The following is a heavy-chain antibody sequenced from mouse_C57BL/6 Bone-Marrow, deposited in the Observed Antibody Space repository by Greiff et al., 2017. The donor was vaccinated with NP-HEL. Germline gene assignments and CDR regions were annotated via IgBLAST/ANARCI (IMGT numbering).Heavy chain of an antibody. CDR2: ISNGGGST. Sequence: EVMLVESGGGLVQPGGSLKLSCAASGFTFSDYYMYWVRQTPEKRLEWVAYISNGGGSTYYPDTVKGRFTISSDNAKNTLYLQMSRLKSEDTAMYYCARQVTLRGAMDYWGQGTSVTVSS. CDR3: ARQVTLRGAMDY. CDR1: GFTFSDYY. D-gene: IGHD2-2*01. V-gene: IGHV5-12*01. J-gene: IGHJ4*01.